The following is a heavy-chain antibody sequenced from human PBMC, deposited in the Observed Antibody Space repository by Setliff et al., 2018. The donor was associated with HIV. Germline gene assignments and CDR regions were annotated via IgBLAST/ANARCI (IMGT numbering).Heavy chain of an antibody. CDR2: ISSSSSTI. D-gene: IGHD3-22*01. CDR1: GFTLDDYV. V-gene: IGHV3-48*01. Sequence: PGGSLRLSCVASGFTLDDYVMHWVRQAPGKGLEWVSYISSSSSTIYYADSVKGRFTISRDNAKNTLSLQMNSLRAEDTAVYYCAKDPGGISGYYEGVESYFDYWGQGTLVTVSS. J-gene: IGHJ4*02. CDR3: AKDPGGISGYYEGVESYFDY.